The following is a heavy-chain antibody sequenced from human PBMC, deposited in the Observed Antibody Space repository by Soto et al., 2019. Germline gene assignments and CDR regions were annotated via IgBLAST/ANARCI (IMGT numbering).Heavy chain of an antibody. J-gene: IGHJ4*02. V-gene: IGHV1-69*08. Sequence: QVQLEQSGAEVKKPGSSVKVSCKASGGPFSNDIITWVRQAPGQGLEWMGRIIPLLSTSTYAQKFHGRLTITADRSTGTAHMELNSLRSEDTAVYYCARDSPLGSTFSGYDAIDYWGQGTRITVSS. CDR1: GGPFSNDI. CDR3: ARDSPLGSTFSGYDAIDY. D-gene: IGHD5-12*01. CDR2: IIPLLSTS.